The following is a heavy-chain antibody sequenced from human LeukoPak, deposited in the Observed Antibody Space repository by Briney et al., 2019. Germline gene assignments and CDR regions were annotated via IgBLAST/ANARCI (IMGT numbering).Heavy chain of an antibody. J-gene: IGHJ4*02. CDR3: ARDYGGHSSSWYWVY. CDR2: INPNSGGT. V-gene: IGHV1-2*06. D-gene: IGHD6-13*01. CDR1: GYTFTGYY. Sequence: ASVKVSCKASGYTFTGYYMHWVRQAPGQGLEWMGRINPNSGGTNYAQKFQGRVTMTRDTSISTAYMELSRLRSDDTAVYYCARDYGGHSSSWYWVYWGQGTLVTVSS.